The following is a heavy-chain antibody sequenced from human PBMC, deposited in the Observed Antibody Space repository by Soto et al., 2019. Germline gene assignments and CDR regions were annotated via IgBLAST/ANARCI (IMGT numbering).Heavy chain of an antibody. V-gene: IGHV3-48*01. CDR1: GFTFSSYS. D-gene: IGHD2-15*01. CDR2: ISSSSSTI. J-gene: IGHJ1*01. CDR3: ASRYCSGGSCYSAEYFQH. Sequence: GGSLRLSCAASGFTFSSYSMSWVRQAPGKGLEWVSYISSSSSTIYYADSVKGRFTISRDNAKNSLYLQMNSLRAEDTAVYYCASRYCSGGSCYSAEYFQHWGQGTLVTVSS.